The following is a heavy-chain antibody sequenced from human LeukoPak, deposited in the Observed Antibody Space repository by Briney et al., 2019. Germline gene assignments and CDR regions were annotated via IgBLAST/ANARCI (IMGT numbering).Heavy chain of an antibody. CDR2: ISDSGST. D-gene: IGHD1-26*01. V-gene: IGHV4-59*08. Sequence: KPSETLSLTCAVYGGSFSGYYWSWIRQPPGTGLEWIGYISDSGSTNYNPSLKSRVTISVDTSKNQFSLRLNSVTAADTALYYCARRSSGTYGHWFDSWGQGTLVTVSS. J-gene: IGHJ5*01. CDR1: GGSFSGYY. CDR3: ARRSSGTYGHWFDS.